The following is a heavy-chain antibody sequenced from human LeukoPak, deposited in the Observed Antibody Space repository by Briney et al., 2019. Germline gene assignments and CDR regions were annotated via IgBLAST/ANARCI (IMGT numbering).Heavy chain of an antibody. J-gene: IGHJ6*02. Sequence: SQTLSLTCTVSGGSISSGGYSWSWSRQHPGKGLEWIGYIYYSGSTYYNPSLKGRVTISVDTSKNQFSLKLSSVTAADTAVYYCARSKGRYDFWSGHPLGMDVWGQGTTVTVSS. CDR1: GGSISSGGYS. D-gene: IGHD3-3*01. V-gene: IGHV4-31*03. CDR3: ARSKGRYDFWSGHPLGMDV. CDR2: IYYSGST.